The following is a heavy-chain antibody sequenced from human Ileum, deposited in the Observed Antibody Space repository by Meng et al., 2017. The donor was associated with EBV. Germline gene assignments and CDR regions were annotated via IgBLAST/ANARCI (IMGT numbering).Heavy chain of an antibody. J-gene: IGHJ5*02. CDR2: IYHSGST. Sequence: QLQLQESGPGLVKPSETLSLTCTVPXGSISSSNYYWDWIRQPPGKGLEWIGAIYHSGSTSYNPSLQSRVTMFVDTSKNQFSLMLTSVTATDTAVYYCARLIVVVPTARGGIDPWGQGTLVTVSS. D-gene: IGHD2-2*01. V-gene: IGHV4-39*01. CDR1: XGSISSSNYY. CDR3: ARLIVVVPTARGGIDP.